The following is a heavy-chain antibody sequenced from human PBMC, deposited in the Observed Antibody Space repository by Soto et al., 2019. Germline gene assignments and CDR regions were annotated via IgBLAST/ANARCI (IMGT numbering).Heavy chain of an antibody. D-gene: IGHD2-2*02. Sequence: ASVKVSCKASGYTFTSYGISWVRQAPGQGLEWMGWISAYNDNTNYAQKLQGRVAMTADTSQSTAYMGLRSLTSDDTAVYYCARDYCSSTSCYNPDYWGQGTLVTVSS. V-gene: IGHV1-18*01. CDR3: ARDYCSSTSCYNPDY. CDR2: ISAYNDNT. J-gene: IGHJ4*02. CDR1: GYTFTSYG.